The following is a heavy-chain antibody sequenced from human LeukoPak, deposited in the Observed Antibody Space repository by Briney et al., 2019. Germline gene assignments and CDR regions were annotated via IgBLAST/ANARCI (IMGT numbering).Heavy chain of an antibody. CDR2: ISWNSGSI. J-gene: IGHJ6*04. V-gene: IGHV3-9*01. Sequence: GGSLRLSCAASGFTFDDYAMPWVRQAPGKGLEWVSGISWNSGSIGYADSVKGRFTISRDNAKNSLYLQMNSLRAEDTALYYCAKDSVVVGMDVWGKGTTVTVSS. D-gene: IGHD2-15*01. CDR1: GFTFDDYA. CDR3: AKDSVVVGMDV.